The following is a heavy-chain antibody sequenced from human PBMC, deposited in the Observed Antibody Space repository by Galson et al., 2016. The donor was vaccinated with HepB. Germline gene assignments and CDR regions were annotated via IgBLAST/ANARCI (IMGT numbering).Heavy chain of an antibody. CDR1: GYTFTAYN. CDR2: INPSGGSP. V-gene: IGHV1-46*03. J-gene: IGHJ4*02. D-gene: IGHD3/OR15-3a*01. CDR3: TRGDGFWAGWTY. Sequence: SVKVSCKASGYTFTAYNIHWVRLAPGQGLGWMGIINPSGGSPNYAQKFQGRVTLTSDTPTSTVYMQLGSLRSDDTAVYYCTRGDGFWAGWTYWGQGTLVTVSS.